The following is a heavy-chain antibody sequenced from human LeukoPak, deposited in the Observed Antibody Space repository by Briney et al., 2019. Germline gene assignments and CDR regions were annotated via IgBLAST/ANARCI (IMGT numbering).Heavy chain of an antibody. CDR1: GFTVSSNY. CDR2: IYSGGNT. D-gene: IGHD3-22*01. Sequence: GGSLRLSCAASGFTVSSNYMSWVRQAPGKGLEWVSVIYSGGNTYYADSVKGRFTISRDNSKNTLYLQMNSLRAEDTAVYYCARAPLHYDSSGYYPLDYWGQATLVTVSS. J-gene: IGHJ4*02. V-gene: IGHV3-53*01. CDR3: ARAPLHYDSSGYYPLDY.